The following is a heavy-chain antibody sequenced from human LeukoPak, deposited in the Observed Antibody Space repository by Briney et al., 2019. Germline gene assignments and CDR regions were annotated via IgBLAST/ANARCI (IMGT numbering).Heavy chain of an antibody. Sequence: SETLSLTCTVSGGSISSGSYYWSRIRQPAGKGLEWIGRIYTSGSTNYNPSLKSRVTISVDTSKNQFSLKLSSVTAADTAVYYCARDVAVAGGDFDYWGLGTLVTVSS. CDR2: IYTSGST. J-gene: IGHJ4*02. D-gene: IGHD6-19*01. CDR1: GGSISSGSYY. V-gene: IGHV4-61*02. CDR3: ARDVAVAGGDFDY.